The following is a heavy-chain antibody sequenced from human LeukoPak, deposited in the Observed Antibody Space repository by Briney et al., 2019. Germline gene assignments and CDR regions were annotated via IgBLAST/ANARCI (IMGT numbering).Heavy chain of an antibody. J-gene: IGHJ4*02. V-gene: IGHV1-69*05. D-gene: IGHD1-26*01. CDR1: GGTFSSYA. CDR2: MIPIFGTA. CDR3: ASDEGSATFDY. Sequence: SVKVSCKASGGTFSSYAISWVRQAPGQGLEWMGKMIPIFGTANYAQKFQGRVTITTDESTSTAYMELNSLRSEDTAVYYCASDEGSATFDYWGQGTLVTVSS.